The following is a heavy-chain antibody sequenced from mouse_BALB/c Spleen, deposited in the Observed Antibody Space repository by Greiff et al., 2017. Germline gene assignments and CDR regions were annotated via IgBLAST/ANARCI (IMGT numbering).Heavy chain of an antibody. CDR2: IDPANGNT. CDR3: ALYYYGSSPYFDY. V-gene: IGHV14-3*02. Sequence: EVQLQQSGAELVKPGASVKLSCTASGFNIKDTYMHWVKQRPEQGLEWIGRIDPANGNTKYDPKFQGKATITADTSSNTAYLQLSSLTSEDTAVYYCALYYYGSSPYFDYWGQGTTLTVSS. D-gene: IGHD1-1*01. CDR1: GFNIKDTY. J-gene: IGHJ2*01.